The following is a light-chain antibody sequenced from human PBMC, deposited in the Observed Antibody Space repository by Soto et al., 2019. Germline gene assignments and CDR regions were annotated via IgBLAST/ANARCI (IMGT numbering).Light chain of an antibody. CDR1: QSVLYSSNNKNY. Sequence: DIVMTQSPDSLAVSLGERATINCNSSQSVLYSSNNKNYLAWYQQKPGQPPKALIYWASTRESGVPDRFSGSGSGTDLTLTISSLQAEDVAVYYCQQYYTTPWTFGQGTQV. CDR3: QQYYTTPWT. J-gene: IGKJ1*01. V-gene: IGKV4-1*01. CDR2: WAS.